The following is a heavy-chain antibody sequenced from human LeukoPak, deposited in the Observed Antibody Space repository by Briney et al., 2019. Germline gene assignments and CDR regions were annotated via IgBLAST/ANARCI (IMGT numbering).Heavy chain of an antibody. CDR2: ISSSGSTI. J-gene: IGHJ4*02. Sequence: GGSLRLSCAASGFTFSSYEMNWVRQAPGKGLEWVSHISSSGSTIYYADSVKGRFTISRDNAKNSLYLQMNSLRAEDTAVYYCARDLYCSSTSCSDYWGQGTLVTVSS. CDR1: GFTFSSYE. CDR3: ARDLYCSSTSCSDY. V-gene: IGHV3-48*03. D-gene: IGHD2-2*01.